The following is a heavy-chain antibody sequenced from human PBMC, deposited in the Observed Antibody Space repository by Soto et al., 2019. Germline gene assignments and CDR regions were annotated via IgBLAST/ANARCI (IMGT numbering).Heavy chain of an antibody. V-gene: IGHV2-5*02. CDR2: IYWDDDK. CDR1: GFSLSTSGVS. Sequence: SGPRCEPTQTLTLTCTFSGFSLSTSGVSVGWIRQPPGKALEWLAHIYWDDDKRYSPSLKSRLTITKDTSKNQVVLTMTNMDPVDTATYYCAHSLIGYYYDSSGSNWFDPWGQGTLVTVSS. D-gene: IGHD3-22*01. J-gene: IGHJ5*02. CDR3: AHSLIGYYYDSSGSNWFDP.